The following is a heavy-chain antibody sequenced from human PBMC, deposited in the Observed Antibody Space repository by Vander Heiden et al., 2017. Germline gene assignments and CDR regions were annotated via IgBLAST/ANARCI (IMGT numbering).Heavy chain of an antibody. CDR1: GFTFSSSA. D-gene: IGHD2-15*01. CDR2: ISGRGDTT. Sequence: EVHLLDSGGGLVQPGGSLRLSCAASGFTFSSSAMSWVRQAPGKGLEWVSAISGRGDTTYYADSVKGRFTISRDNSKNTLYLQMNSLRDEDTAVYYCAKKRGVAGTGDFDYWGQGTLVTVSS. CDR3: AKKRGVAGTGDFDY. J-gene: IGHJ4*02. V-gene: IGHV3-23*01.